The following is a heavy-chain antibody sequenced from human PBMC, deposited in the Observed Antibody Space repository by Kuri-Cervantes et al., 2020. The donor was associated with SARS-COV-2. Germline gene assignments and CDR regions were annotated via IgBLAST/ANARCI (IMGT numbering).Heavy chain of an antibody. V-gene: IGHV4-39*01. D-gene: IGHD2-15*01. CDR1: GASIRSSSYF. CDR2: IYPSGHS. CDR3: ASGMTVPAAGRVAATGLPFDP. J-gene: IGHJ5*02. Sequence: SETLSLTCTVSGASIRSSSYFWAWIRQPPGKGLEWIGSIYPSGHSYYNPSLKSPVTISLDTPKNQFSLKLSSVTAADTAVYYCASGMTVPAAGRVAATGLPFDPWGQGTLVTVSS.